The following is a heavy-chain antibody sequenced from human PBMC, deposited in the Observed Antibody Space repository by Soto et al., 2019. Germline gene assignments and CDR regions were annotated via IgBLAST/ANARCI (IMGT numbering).Heavy chain of an antibody. CDR3: ARDPSYYDFWSGYMGLGYYYYGMDV. D-gene: IGHD3-3*01. J-gene: IGHJ6*02. V-gene: IGHV6-1*01. CDR1: GDSVSSNSAA. Sequence: SQTLSLTCAISGDSVSSNSAAWNWIRQSPSRGLEWLGRTYYRSKWYNDYAVSVKSRITINPDTSKNQFSLQLNSVTPEDTAVHYCARDPSYYDFWSGYMGLGYYYYGMDVWGQGTTVTVSS. CDR2: TYYRSKWYN.